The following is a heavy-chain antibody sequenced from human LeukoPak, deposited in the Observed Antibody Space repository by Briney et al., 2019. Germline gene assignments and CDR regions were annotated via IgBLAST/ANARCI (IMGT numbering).Heavy chain of an antibody. CDR3: ASLYSGYDIPPVENY. D-gene: IGHD5-12*01. V-gene: IGHV4-30-2*01. Sequence: PSQTLSLTCTVSGGSISSGGYSWSWIRQPPGKGLEWIGEINHSGSTNYNPSLKSRVTISVDTSKNQFSLKLSSVTAADTAVYYCASLYSGYDIPPVENYWGQGTLVTVSS. CDR1: GGSISSGGYS. CDR2: INHSGST. J-gene: IGHJ4*02.